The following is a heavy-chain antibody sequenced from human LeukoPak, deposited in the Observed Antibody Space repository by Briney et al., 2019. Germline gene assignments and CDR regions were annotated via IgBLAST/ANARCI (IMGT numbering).Heavy chain of an antibody. CDR1: GYSISSGYY. D-gene: IGHD6-13*01. Sequence: SETLSLTCTVSGYSISSGYYWGWIRQPPGKGLEWIGSIYHSGSTYYNPSLKSRVTISVDTSKNQFSLKLSSVTAADTAVYYCARQFGIAAAGLESGLDYWGQGTLVTVSS. V-gene: IGHV4-38-2*02. CDR3: ARQFGIAAAGLESGLDY. CDR2: IYHSGST. J-gene: IGHJ4*02.